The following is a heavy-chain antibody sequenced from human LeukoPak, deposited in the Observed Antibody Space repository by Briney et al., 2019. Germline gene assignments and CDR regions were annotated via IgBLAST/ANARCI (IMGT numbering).Heavy chain of an antibody. CDR3: ARVFLPTAQRSPYFDF. CDR1: GGSISAYS. D-gene: IGHD4-17*01. V-gene: IGHV4-59*01. CDR2: FYDRGNT. J-gene: IGHJ4*02. Sequence: PETLSLTCTVSGGSISAYSWSWIRQPPGKRLEWIGFFYDRGNTNYNPSLKSRVTLSVDPSTNQFSLKLTSATAADTAVYYCARVFLPTAQRSPYFDFWGQGALVIVSS.